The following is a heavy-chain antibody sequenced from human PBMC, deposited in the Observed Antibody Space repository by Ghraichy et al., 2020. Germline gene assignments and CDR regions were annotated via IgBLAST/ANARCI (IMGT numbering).Heavy chain of an antibody. CDR2: INTKTGSP. J-gene: IGHJ4*02. CDR3: ARDTDYGSGSWGGDN. V-gene: IGHV7-4-1*02. CDR1: GYAFTDYS. Sequence: ASVKVSCKSSGYAFTDYSMSWVRQAPGQGLEWLGWINTKTGSPTYAEGFTGRFVFSLDTSASTAYLQISSLKAEDSALYYCARDTDYGSGSWGGDNWGEGTMVTVSS. D-gene: IGHD3-10*01.